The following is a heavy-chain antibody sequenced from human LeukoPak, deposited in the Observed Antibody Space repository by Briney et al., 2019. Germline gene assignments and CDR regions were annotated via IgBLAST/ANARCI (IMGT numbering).Heavy chain of an antibody. Sequence: PGGSLRLSCAASGFTFSSYAMSWVRRAPGKGLEWVSAISGSGGSTYYADSVKGRFTISRDNSKNTLYLQMNSLRAEDTAVYYCAKSCSGGSCFDYWGQGTLVTVSS. CDR2: ISGSGGST. J-gene: IGHJ4*02. CDR1: GFTFSSYA. CDR3: AKSCSGGSCFDY. D-gene: IGHD2-15*01. V-gene: IGHV3-23*01.